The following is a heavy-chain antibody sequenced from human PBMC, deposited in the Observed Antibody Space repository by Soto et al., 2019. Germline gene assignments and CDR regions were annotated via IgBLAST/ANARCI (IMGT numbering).Heavy chain of an antibody. CDR2: IKQDGSEK. CDR3: ARDVLYSGSYYYDY. D-gene: IGHD1-26*01. V-gene: IGHV3-7*01. J-gene: IGHJ4*02. CDR1: GFTFSSCW. Sequence: GGSLRLSCAASGFTFSSCWMSWVRQAPGKGLEWVANIKQDGSEKYYVDSVKGRFTISRDNAKNSLYLQMNSLRAEDTAVYYCARDVLYSGSYYYDYWGQGTLVTVSS.